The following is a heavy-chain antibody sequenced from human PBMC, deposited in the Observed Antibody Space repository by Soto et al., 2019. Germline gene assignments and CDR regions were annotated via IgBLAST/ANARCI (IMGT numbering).Heavy chain of an antibody. Sequence: PSEALSVTCTVSVYSVTSGYFWGWIRQPPVKGLEWVGGVYKSGSTHYKPSLKSRVTISLDTSKNQFSLILNSMTAADTAVYYCARSAFYYDTSGNYYTAYFDNWGQGTTVTVSS. V-gene: IGHV4-38-2*02. D-gene: IGHD3-22*01. CDR1: VYSVTSGYF. J-gene: IGHJ4*02. CDR3: ARSAFYYDTSGNYYTAYFDN. CDR2: VYKSGST.